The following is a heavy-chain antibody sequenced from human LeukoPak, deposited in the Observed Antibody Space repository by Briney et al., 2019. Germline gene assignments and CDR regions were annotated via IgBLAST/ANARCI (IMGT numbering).Heavy chain of an antibody. V-gene: IGHV1-69*04. CDR1: GGTFSSYA. D-gene: IGHD1-14*01. J-gene: IGHJ4*02. CDR2: IIPTLEVA. CDR3: ARVISGTWLWF. Sequence: SVKVSCKASGGTFSSYAITWVRQAPGLGLEWMGRIIPTLEVANYAQKFRGRVTITADKSTSTAYMELSSLRPEDTAVYYCARVISGTWLWFWGQGTLVTVSS.